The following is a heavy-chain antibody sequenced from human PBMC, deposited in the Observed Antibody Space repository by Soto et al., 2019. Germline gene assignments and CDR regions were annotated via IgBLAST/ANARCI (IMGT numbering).Heavy chain of an antibody. Sequence: QVQLVQSGAEVKRPGASVKVSCKASGYTFTTYXXXWXRQAPGQGLEWLGIINPNGGSTTYAQKFQGRVTMTRDTSTSTVYLELSSLRSEDTAVYYCARAGYCSGGTCFHGNCDYWGQGTLVTVSA. D-gene: IGHD2-15*01. CDR1: GYTFTTYX. CDR3: ARAGYCSGGTCFHGNCDY. V-gene: IGHV1-46*01. J-gene: IGHJ4*02. CDR2: INPNGGST.